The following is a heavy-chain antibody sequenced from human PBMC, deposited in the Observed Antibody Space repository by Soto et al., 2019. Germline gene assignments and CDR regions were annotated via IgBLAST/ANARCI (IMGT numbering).Heavy chain of an antibody. J-gene: IGHJ4*02. CDR3: TTGIYYDILTGYHNVAY. Sequence: GGSLRLSCVASGFNLSHPWMTWVRQAAGKGLEWVGRIKSKTDGGPADYGAPVKGRATISRDDSKNTVYLQMNSLKTEDTAVYYCTTGIYYDILTGYHNVAYWGQGALVTVSS. D-gene: IGHD3-9*01. V-gene: IGHV3-15*01. CDR2: IKSKTDGGPA. CDR1: GFNLSHPW.